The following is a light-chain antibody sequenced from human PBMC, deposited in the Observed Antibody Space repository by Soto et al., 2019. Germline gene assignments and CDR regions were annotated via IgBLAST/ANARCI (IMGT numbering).Light chain of an antibody. CDR3: QQYKDEPWT. Sequence: DIQMTQSPSTLSASVGDRVTITCRASQNIGNWLAWYQQKPGKTPDLLIYDASSLESGVPLRFSGSGAGTEFTLTISRQHTDDSATYYCQQYKDEPWTFGRGTKVEIK. J-gene: IGKJ1*01. V-gene: IGKV1-5*01. CDR1: QNIGNW. CDR2: DAS.